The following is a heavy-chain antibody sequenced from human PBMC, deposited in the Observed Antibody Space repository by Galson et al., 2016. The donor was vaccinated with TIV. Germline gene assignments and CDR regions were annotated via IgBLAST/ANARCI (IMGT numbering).Heavy chain of an antibody. J-gene: IGHJ4*02. CDR1: GGTFSSYA. Sequence: SVKVSCKASGGTFSSYAISWVRQAPGQGLEWMGGIIPIFHTTNYAQKFQGRVTITADEFTSIAYMELSSPRSEDTALYYCARAGGYNWNYGYFDFWGQGTLVTVSS. CDR3: ARAGGYNWNYGYFDF. D-gene: IGHD1-7*01. V-gene: IGHV1-69*13. CDR2: IIPIFHTT.